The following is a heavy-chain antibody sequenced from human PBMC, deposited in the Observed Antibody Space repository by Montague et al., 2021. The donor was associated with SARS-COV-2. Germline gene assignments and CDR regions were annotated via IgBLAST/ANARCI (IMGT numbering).Heavy chain of an antibody. V-gene: IGHV2-70*01. J-gene: IGHJ6*02. CDR3: ARIPSLRYFDWSNNSGQLPGYYYYYGMDV. Sequence: PALVKPTQTLTLTCTFSGFSLSTSGMCVSWIRQPPGKALEWPALIDWDDDKYYSTSLTTRLTISKDTSKNQVVLTMTNMDPVDTATYYCARIPSLRYFDWSNNSGQLPGYYYYYGMDVWGQGTTVTVSS. CDR2: IDWDDDK. CDR1: GFSLSTSGMC. D-gene: IGHD3-9*01.